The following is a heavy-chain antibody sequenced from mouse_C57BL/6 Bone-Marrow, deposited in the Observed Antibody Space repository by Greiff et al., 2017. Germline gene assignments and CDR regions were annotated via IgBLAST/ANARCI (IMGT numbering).Heavy chain of an antibody. J-gene: IGHJ2*01. CDR2: IDPANGNT. CDR3: AREGDTAVPGDS. Sequence: EVKLMESVAELVRPGASVKLSCTASGFNIKNTSMPWVKRRPEQGLEWIGRIDPANGNTKSAPEFQGKATITADTPSNTAYQQLSSLTSEDTAIYYCAREGDTAVPGDSWGQGTTRTVSS. D-gene: IGHD1-1*01. V-gene: IGHV14-3*01. CDR1: GFNIKNTS.